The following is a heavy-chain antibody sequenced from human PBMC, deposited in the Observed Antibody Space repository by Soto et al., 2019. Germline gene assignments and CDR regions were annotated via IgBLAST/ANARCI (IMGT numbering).Heavy chain of an antibody. D-gene: IGHD3-3*01. J-gene: IGHJ4*02. CDR3: AKESDFWSGPYYFDY. Sequence: SLRLSCAASGFTFDDYAMHRVRQAPGKGLEWVSGISWNSGSIGYADSVKGRFTISRDNAKNSLYLQMNSLRAEDTALYYCAKESDFWSGPYYFDYWGQGTLVTVSS. CDR1: GFTFDDYA. CDR2: ISWNSGSI. V-gene: IGHV3-9*01.